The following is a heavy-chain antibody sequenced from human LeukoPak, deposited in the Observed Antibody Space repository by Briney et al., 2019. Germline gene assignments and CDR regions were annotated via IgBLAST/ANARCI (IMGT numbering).Heavy chain of an antibody. CDR3: ACGIQLWTSPDY. CDR1: GYTFTGYY. CDR2: INPNSGGT. J-gene: IGHJ4*02. Sequence: ASVKVSCKASGYTFTGYYMHWVRQAPGQGLEWMGWINPNSGGTNYAQKFQGRVTMPRDTSISTAYMELSRLRSDDTAVYYCACGIQLWTSPDYWGQGTLVTVSS. D-gene: IGHD5-18*01. V-gene: IGHV1-2*02.